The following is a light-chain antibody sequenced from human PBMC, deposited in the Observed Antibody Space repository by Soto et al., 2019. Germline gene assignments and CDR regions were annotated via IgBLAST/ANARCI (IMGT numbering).Light chain of an antibody. CDR1: QSVSSSY. Sequence: EMVLTQSPGTLSLSPGERATLSCRASQSVSSSYLAWYQQKPGQAPRLLISGASSRATGIPDSFSGSGSGTDFTLTISRLEPEDFAVYYCQQYGSSPLYTFGQGTKLEIK. V-gene: IGKV3-20*01. J-gene: IGKJ2*01. CDR3: QQYGSSPLYT. CDR2: GAS.